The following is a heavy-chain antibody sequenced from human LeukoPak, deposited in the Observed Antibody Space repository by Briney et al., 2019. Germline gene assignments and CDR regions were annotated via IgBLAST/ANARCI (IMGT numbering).Heavy chain of an antibody. CDR2: INPSGGST. J-gene: IGHJ4*02. CDR3: ARGRRITMIVVALDY. D-gene: IGHD3-22*01. CDR1: GYTFTSYY. Sequence: ASVMVSCKASGYTFTSYYMHWVRQAPGQGLEWMGIINPSGGSTSYAQKFQGRVTMTRDTSTSTVYMELSSLRSEDTAVYYCARGRRITMIVVALDYWGQGTLVTVSS. V-gene: IGHV1-46*01.